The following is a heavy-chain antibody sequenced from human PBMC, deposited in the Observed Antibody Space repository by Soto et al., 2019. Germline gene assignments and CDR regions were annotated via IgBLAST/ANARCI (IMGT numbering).Heavy chain of an antibody. Sequence: ASVKVSCKASGYTFTSYGISWVRQAPGQGLEWMGWISAYNGNTNYAQKLQGRVTMTTDTSTSTAYMELRSLRSDDTAVYYCAREPDMVRAYYGMDVWGQGTTVTVSS. V-gene: IGHV1-18*04. J-gene: IGHJ6*02. D-gene: IGHD3-10*01. CDR1: GYTFTSYG. CDR3: AREPDMVRAYYGMDV. CDR2: ISAYNGNT.